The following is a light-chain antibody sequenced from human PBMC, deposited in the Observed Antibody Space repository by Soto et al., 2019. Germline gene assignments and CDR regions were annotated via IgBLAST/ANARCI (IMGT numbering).Light chain of an antibody. CDR1: QSLSRSS. CDR2: GAS. Sequence: EIVLTQSAGTLSLSPGDRATLSWRASQSLSRSSLAWYQQKPGRAPRLLIYGASSRATGIPDRFSGSGYGTDFTLTISRLETEDFAVYYCQQYGSSPRTFGQGTKVDIK. V-gene: IGKV3-20*01. J-gene: IGKJ1*01. CDR3: QQYGSSPRT.